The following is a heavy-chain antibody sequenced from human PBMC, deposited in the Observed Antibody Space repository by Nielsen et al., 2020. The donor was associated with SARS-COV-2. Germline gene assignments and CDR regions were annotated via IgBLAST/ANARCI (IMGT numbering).Heavy chain of an antibody. D-gene: IGHD2-2*01. J-gene: IGHJ6*02. V-gene: IGHV3-9*01. CDR1: GFSFDDYG. Sequence: SLKISCATSGFSFDDYGMHWVRQAPGKGLEWVSGISWNSGSRGHADSVRGRFTISRDNAKKSLYLQMNNLRTEDTAVYYCAKSSNSDYYYYYGKDVWGQGTTVTVSS. CDR3: AKSSNSDYYYYYGKDV. CDR2: ISWNSGSR.